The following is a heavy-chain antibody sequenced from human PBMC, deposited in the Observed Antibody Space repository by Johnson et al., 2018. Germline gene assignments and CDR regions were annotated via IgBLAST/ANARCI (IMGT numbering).Heavy chain of an antibody. CDR3: ASDSGDNDAFDI. D-gene: IGHD2-15*01. CDR1: RFTFSSYG. J-gene: IGHJ3*02. CDR2: IWHDGSNK. V-gene: IGHV3-33*01. Sequence: QVQLVESGGGVVQPGRSLRLACAASRFTFSSYGMLWVRQAPGQGLEWVAVIWHDGSNKEYADSVKGRFTIPRDNSKNTLYLQMNSLRAEDTDVYDVASDSGDNDAFDIWGQGTMVTVSS.